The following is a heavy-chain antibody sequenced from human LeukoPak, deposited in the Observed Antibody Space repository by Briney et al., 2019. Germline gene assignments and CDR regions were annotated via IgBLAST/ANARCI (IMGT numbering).Heavy chain of an antibody. CDR2: IRYDGSNK. V-gene: IGHV3-30*02. CDR1: GFTFSLYG. CDR3: AKDFYKQLVFFYMDV. J-gene: IGHJ6*03. D-gene: IGHD6-6*01. Sequence: GGSLRLSCAASGFTFSLYGMYWVRQAPGKGLEWVAFIRYDGSNKYYADSVKGRFTISRDNSKNTLYLQMNSLRAEDTAVYYCAKDFYKQLVFFYMDVWGKGTTVTVSS.